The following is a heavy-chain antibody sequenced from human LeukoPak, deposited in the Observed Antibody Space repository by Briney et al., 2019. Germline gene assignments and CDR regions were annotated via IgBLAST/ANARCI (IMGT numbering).Heavy chain of an antibody. J-gene: IGHJ5*02. CDR1: GFTFSSYA. D-gene: IGHD6-13*01. V-gene: IGHV3-64D*09. CDR2: IIGNGGST. CDR3: VKEGGSSSWSLSS. Sequence: GGSLRLSCSASGFTFSSYAMHWVRQAPGKGLEYVSLIIGNGGSTYADSVKGRFTISRDNSKNTLYLQMSGLRAEDTAVYYCVKEGGSSSWSLSSWGQGTLVTVSS.